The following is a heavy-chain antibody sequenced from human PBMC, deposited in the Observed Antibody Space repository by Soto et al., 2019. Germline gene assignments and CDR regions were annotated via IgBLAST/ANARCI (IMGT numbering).Heavy chain of an antibody. D-gene: IGHD2-2*01. V-gene: IGHV1-58*02. CDR1: GFTFTSSA. Sequence: SVKVSCKASGFTFTSSAMQWVRQARGQRLEWIGWIVVGSGNTNYAQKFQERVTITRDMSTSTAYMELSSLRSEDTAVYYCAADYCSSTSCYHCNWFDPWGQGTLVTVSS. J-gene: IGHJ5*02. CDR3: AADYCSSTSCYHCNWFDP. CDR2: IVVGSGNT.